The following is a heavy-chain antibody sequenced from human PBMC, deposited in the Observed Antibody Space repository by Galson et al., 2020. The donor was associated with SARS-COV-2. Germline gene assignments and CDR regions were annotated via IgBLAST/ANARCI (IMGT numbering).Heavy chain of an antibody. V-gene: IGHV1-69*13. Sequence: SVKVSCKASGGTFSSYAISWVRQAPGPGLEWMGGIIPIFGTANYAQTFQVRVTITADESTSTAYMELSSLRSEDTAVYYCARGEDYYGSGSYNWFDPWGQGTLVTVSS. CDR2: IIPIFGTA. J-gene: IGHJ5*02. CDR3: ARGEDYYGSGSYNWFDP. CDR1: GGTFSSYA. D-gene: IGHD3-10*01.